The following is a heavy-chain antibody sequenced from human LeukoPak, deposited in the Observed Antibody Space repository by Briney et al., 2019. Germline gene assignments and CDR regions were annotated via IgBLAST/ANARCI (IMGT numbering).Heavy chain of an antibody. CDR1: GFTFNRYA. J-gene: IGHJ4*02. V-gene: IGHV3-23*01. D-gene: IGHD2/OR15-2a*01. CDR2: ISGLEWVSGISGLGWVSGISGADT. CDR3: VRDLSQGEYYFEY. Sequence: GGSLRLSCTVSGFTFNRYAMSWVRQAPGKGLEWVSGISGLEWVSGISGLEWVSGISGLGWVSGISGADTFTADSVKGRFTISRDNSKNMLFLQMNSLRAEDTAVYYCVRDLSQGEYYFEYWGQGTLVTVSS.